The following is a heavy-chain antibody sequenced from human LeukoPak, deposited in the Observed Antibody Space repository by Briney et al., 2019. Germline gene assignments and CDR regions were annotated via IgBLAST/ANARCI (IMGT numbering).Heavy chain of an antibody. J-gene: IGHJ4*02. V-gene: IGHV3-15*01. CDR2: IKRKTDGRTT. CDR1: GFSFNDAW. CDR3: TTDTRRVVVPK. Sequence: GGSLRLSCAASGFSFNDAWMSWVRQAPGKGLEWVGRIKRKTDGRTTDYAAPVKGRFTISRDDSKTSLYLQMNNLKTEDTAVYYCTTDTRRVVVPKWGQGTLVTVSS. D-gene: IGHD2-15*01.